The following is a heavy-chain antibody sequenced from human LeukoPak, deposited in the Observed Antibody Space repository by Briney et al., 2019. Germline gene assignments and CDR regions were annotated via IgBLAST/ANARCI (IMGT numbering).Heavy chain of an antibody. J-gene: IGHJ4*02. CDR1: GSTFSSYR. D-gene: IGHD3-10*01. V-gene: IGHV3-48*04. CDR2: ISSSGSTI. CDR3: ARDRMVRGDPTPDY. Sequence: GGSLRLSCAASGSTFSSYRMNWVRQAPGKGLEWVSYISSSGSTIYYADSVKGRFTISRDNAKNSLYLQMNSLRAEDTAVYYCARDRMVRGDPTPDYWGQGTLVTVSS.